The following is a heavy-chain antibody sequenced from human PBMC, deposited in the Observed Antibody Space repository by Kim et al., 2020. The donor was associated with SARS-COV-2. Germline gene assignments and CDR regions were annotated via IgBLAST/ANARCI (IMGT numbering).Heavy chain of an antibody. CDR2: IWNDESNK. CDR1: GFTFSSFA. CDR3: AKDRSTRSFSLGPVDY. Sequence: GGSLRLSCAASGFTFSSFAMHWVRQAPGKGLEWVAAIWNDESNKYYADSVKGRFTISRDNSKNTLFLQMNSLRAEDTAVYYCAKDRSTRSFSLGPVDYSG. J-gene: IGHJ4*01. V-gene: IGHV3-33*03. D-gene: IGHD1-26*01.